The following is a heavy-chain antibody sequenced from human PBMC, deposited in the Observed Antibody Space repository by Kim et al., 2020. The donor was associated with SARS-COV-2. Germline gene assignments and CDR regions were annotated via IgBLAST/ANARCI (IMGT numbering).Heavy chain of an antibody. Sequence: GESLKISCGGSGYSFTTYWIGWVRQMPGKGLEWMGIIYPGDYDTRYSPSFQGQVTISADKSISTAYLQWSSLKASDTAMYYCARGGTGPAHGMDVWGQGTTVTVSS. CDR1: GYSFTTYW. J-gene: IGHJ6*02. D-gene: IGHD2-2*01. CDR2: IYPGDYDT. V-gene: IGHV5-51*01. CDR3: ARGGTGPAHGMDV.